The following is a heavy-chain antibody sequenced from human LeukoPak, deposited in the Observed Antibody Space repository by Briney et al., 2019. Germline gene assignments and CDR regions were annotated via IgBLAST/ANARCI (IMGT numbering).Heavy chain of an antibody. V-gene: IGHV3-21*01. CDR3: ARKVRDAFDI. CDR1: GFTFSNYA. CDR2: ISSSSSYI. Sequence: PGRSLRLSCAASGFTFSNYAMNWVRQAPGKGLEWVSSISSSSSYIYYADSVKGRFTISRDNAKNSLYLQMNSLRAEDTAVYYCARKVRDAFDIWGQGTMVTVSS. D-gene: IGHD3-10*01. J-gene: IGHJ3*02.